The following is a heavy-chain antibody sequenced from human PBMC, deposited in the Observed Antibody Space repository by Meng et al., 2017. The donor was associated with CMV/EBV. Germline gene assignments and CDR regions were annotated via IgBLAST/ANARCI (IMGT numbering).Heavy chain of an antibody. CDR1: GFTFSSYS. CDR2: ISSSSSYI. V-gene: IGHV3-21*01. D-gene: IGHD2-2*01. Sequence: GESLKISCAASGFTFSSYSMNWVRQAPGKGLEWVSSISSSSSYIYYADSVKGRFTISRDNAKNSLYLQMNSLRAEDTAVYYCARVLPTYCSSTSCSINWFDPWGQGTLVTSPQ. J-gene: IGHJ5*02. CDR3: ARVLPTYCSSTSCSINWFDP.